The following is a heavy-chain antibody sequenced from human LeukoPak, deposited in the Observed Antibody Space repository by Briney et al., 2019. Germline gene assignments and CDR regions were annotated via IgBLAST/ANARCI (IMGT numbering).Heavy chain of an antibody. J-gene: IGHJ4*02. CDR2: IIPIFGTA. Sequence: ASVKVSCKASGGTFSSYAISWVRQAPGQGLEWMGGIIPIFGTANYAQKFQGKVTITTDKSTSTAYMELSSLRSEDTAVYYCASPRTMVRGAKGAFDYWGQGTLVTVSS. CDR1: GGTFSSYA. CDR3: ASPRTMVRGAKGAFDY. V-gene: IGHV1-69*05. D-gene: IGHD3-10*01.